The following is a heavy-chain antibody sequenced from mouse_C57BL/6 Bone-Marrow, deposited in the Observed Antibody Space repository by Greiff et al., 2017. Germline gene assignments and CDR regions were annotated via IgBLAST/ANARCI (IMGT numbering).Heavy chain of an antibody. Sequence: QVHVKQSGAELARPGASVKLSCKASGYTFTSYGISWVKQRTGQGLEWIGEIYPRSGNTYYNEKFKGKATLTADKSSRTAYMELRSLTSEDSAVYFCARNDGYYVWFAYWGQGTLVTVSA. CDR2: IYPRSGNT. CDR1: GYTFTSYG. D-gene: IGHD2-3*01. J-gene: IGHJ3*01. CDR3: ARNDGYYVWFAY. V-gene: IGHV1-81*01.